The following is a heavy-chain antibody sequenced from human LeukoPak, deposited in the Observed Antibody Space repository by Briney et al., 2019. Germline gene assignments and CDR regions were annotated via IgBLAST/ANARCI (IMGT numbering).Heavy chain of an antibody. J-gene: IGHJ4*02. CDR2: MNPNSGNT. D-gene: IGHD3-10*01. Sequence: ASVKVSCKASGYTFTSYDINWVRQATGQGLEWMGWMNPNSGNTGYAQKFQGRVTITRNTSISTAYMELSSLRSEDTAVYYCARALITVVRGATTASGYWGQGTLVTVSS. V-gene: IGHV1-8*01. CDR1: GYTFTSYD. CDR3: ARALITVVRGATTASGY.